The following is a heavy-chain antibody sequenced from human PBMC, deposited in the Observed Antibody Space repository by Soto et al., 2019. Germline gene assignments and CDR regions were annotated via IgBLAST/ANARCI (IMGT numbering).Heavy chain of an antibody. CDR2: ISSSSSYI. V-gene: IGHV3-21*01. J-gene: IGHJ4*02. D-gene: IGHD4-17*01. Sequence: PGGSLILSCAASGFTFISYSMNWVRQAPGKGLEWVSSISSSSSYIYYADSVKGRFTISRDNAKNSLYLQMNSLRAEDTAVYYCARDAYGDYGFDYWGQGTLVTVSS. CDR1: GFTFISYS. CDR3: ARDAYGDYGFDY.